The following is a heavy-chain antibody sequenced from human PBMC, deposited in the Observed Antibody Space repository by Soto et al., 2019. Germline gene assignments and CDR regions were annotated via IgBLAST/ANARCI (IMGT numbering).Heavy chain of an antibody. CDR1: GYTFTSQG. CDR2: FIAMLGTP. V-gene: IGHV1-69*13. J-gene: IGHJ4*02. CDR3: ARGAMANFDY. D-gene: IGHD5-18*01. Sequence: GASVKVSCKASGYTFTSQGIAWVRQAPGQGLEWMGGFIAMLGTPTYAKKVQGRATITADESLTSSYLELRSLRSEDTAVYFCARGAMANFDYWGQGTVVTVSS.